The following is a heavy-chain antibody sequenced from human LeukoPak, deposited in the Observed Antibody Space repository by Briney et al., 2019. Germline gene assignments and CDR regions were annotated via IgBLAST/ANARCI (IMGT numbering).Heavy chain of an antibody. D-gene: IGHD3-9*01. Sequence: GASVKVSCKASGYTFTSYDINWGRQPPGQGLEWVGWMNPNSGNTGYAQKFQGRVTITRKTSISTAYMELSSLRSEDTAVYYWARGLLRYFDWLVHDAFDIWGQGTMVTVSS. CDR2: MNPNSGNT. V-gene: IGHV1-8*03. J-gene: IGHJ3*02. CDR1: GYTFTSYD. CDR3: ARGLLRYFDWLVHDAFDI.